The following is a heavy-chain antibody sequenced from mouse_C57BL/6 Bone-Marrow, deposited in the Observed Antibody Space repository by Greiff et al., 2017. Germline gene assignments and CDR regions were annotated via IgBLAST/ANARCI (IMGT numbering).Heavy chain of an antibody. CDR3: ARHYYGSSEVYFDY. V-gene: IGHV1-81*01. Sequence: VQLVESGAELARPGASVKLSCKASGYTFTSYGISWVKQRTGQGLEWIGEIYPRSGNTYYNEKFNGKATLTADKSSSTAYMELRSLTSEDSAVYFCARHYYGSSEVYFDYWGQGTTLTVSS. CDR1: GYTFTSYG. CDR2: IYPRSGNT. D-gene: IGHD1-1*01. J-gene: IGHJ2*01.